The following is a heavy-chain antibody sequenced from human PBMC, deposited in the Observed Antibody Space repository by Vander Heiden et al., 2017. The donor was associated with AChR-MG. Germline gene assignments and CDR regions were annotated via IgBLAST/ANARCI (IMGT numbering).Heavy chain of an antibody. CDR3: ARWGGFCSDATCFSGFFEY. D-gene: IGHD2-15*01. V-gene: IGHV1-18*01. CDR1: GYSLVTSG. J-gene: IGHJ1*01. CDR2: ISAYIGKT. Sequence: QVQLAQSGAEVQQPGASGKVSSRASGYSLVTSGISWVRQAPGQGLECMGGISAYIGKTNCAQKFQGRGTITTDTSTSTAYMGLRSLGSDDTATYYCARWGGFCSDATCFSGFFEYWGQGTPVTVA.